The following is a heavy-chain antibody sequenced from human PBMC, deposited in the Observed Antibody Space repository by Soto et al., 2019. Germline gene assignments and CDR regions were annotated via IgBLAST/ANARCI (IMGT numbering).Heavy chain of an antibody. J-gene: IGHJ3*02. V-gene: IGHV3-53*01. CDR1: GFNVSSNY. Sequence: GESLKISCAASGFNVSSNYMTWVRQAPGKGLEWVSVIYSGGRTYYADSVKGRFTISRDNSKNTLYLQMNSLRAEDTAVYYCARDKTSYYDVSGIFDIWGQGTMVTVSS. CDR2: IYSGGRT. D-gene: IGHD3-22*01. CDR3: ARDKTSYYDVSGIFDI.